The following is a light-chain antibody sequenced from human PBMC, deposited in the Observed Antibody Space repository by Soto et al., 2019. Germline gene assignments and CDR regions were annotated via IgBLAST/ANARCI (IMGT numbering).Light chain of an antibody. CDR3: QQYGNSRT. Sequence: ESVLTQSPGTLSLSPGERATLSCRASQSVSGSYLAWYQQKPGQALRLLIYGASSRATGIPDRFSGSGSGTDFTLTISRLEPEDFAVYYCQQYGNSRTFGQGTKVEIK. J-gene: IGKJ1*01. CDR2: GAS. CDR1: QSVSGSY. V-gene: IGKV3-20*01.